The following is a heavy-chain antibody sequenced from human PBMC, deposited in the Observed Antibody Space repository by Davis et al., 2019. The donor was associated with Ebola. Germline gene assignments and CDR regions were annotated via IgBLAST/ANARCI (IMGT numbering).Heavy chain of an antibody. Sequence: GESLKISCAASGFTFSSYEMNWVRQAPGKGLEWVSYISSSGSTIYYADSVKGRFTISRDNAKNSLYLQMNSLRAEDTAVYYCARGYCSSTSCSLDYWGQGTLVTVSS. J-gene: IGHJ4*02. CDR1: GFTFSSYE. D-gene: IGHD2-2*01. CDR2: ISSSGSTI. CDR3: ARGYCSSTSCSLDY. V-gene: IGHV3-48*03.